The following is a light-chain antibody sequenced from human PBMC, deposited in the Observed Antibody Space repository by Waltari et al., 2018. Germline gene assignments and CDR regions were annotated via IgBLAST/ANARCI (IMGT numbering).Light chain of an antibody. J-gene: IGKJ5*01. V-gene: IGKV3-20*01. CDR2: GAS. Sequence: ASRTSTSGDLAWYQQKPGQAPRLLIYGASTRATGIPDRFSDSGSGTDFTLTISRLESEDFAVYYCQHYGSSPSITFGQGTRLEIK. CDR3: QHYGSSPSIT. CDR1: RTSTSGD.